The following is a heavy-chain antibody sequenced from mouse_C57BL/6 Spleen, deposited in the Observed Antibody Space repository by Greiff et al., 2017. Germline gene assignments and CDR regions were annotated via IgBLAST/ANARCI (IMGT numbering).Heavy chain of an antibody. J-gene: IGHJ1*03. CDR1: GYTFTSYG. CDR3: ARPSDGSSYNWDFDV. V-gene: IGHV1-81*01. D-gene: IGHD1-1*01. CDR2: IYPRSGNT. Sequence: VKLQQSGAELARPGASVKLSCKASGYTFTSYGISWVKQRTGQGLEWIGEIYPRSGNTYYNEKFKGKATLTADKSASTAYMELRSLTSEDSAVYFCARPSDGSSYNWDFDVWGKGTTVTVSS.